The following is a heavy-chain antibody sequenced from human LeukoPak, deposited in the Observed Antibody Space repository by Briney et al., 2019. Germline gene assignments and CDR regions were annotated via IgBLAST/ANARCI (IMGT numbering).Heavy chain of an antibody. D-gene: IGHD2-8*01. CDR1: GGTFSSYA. CDR2: VSYDGTDT. CDR3: VRVSGFCTNGVCPSFDP. J-gene: IGHJ5*02. V-gene: IGHV3-30*09. Sequence: SCKASGGTFSSYAISWVRQAPGKGLEWVATVSYDGTDTSYADSVKGRFAIFRDNSKNTLYLQMNSLRTEDTAVYYCVRVSGFCTNGVCPSFDPWGQGTLVTVSS.